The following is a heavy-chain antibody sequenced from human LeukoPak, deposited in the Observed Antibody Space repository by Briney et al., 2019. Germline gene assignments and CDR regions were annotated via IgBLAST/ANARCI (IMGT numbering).Heavy chain of an antibody. D-gene: IGHD6-13*01. CDR3: ARGLRREQQLLRAFDC. Sequence: ASVKVSCKASGYTFTNYDINWVRQASGQGLEWMGWMNPNSGNTGSAQKFQGRVTMTSNTSISTAYMELSSLRSEDTAVYYCARGLRREQQLLRAFDCWGQGTPVTVSS. V-gene: IGHV1-8*01. CDR1: GYTFTNYD. CDR2: MNPNSGNT. J-gene: IGHJ4*02.